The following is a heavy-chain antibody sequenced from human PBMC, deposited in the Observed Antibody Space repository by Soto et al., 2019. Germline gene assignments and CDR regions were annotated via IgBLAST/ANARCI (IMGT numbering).Heavy chain of an antibody. J-gene: IGHJ6*02. CDR2: IYYSGST. Sequence: SETLSLTCTVSGGSISSGEHYWNWIRQHPGKGLEWIAYIYYSGSTYLNPSLKSRVTISIDTSKNQFSLQLSSVTAADTAVYYCARDRGYCSGGSCYSPYYYYYGMDVWGQGTTVTVSS. CDR1: GGSISSGEHY. V-gene: IGHV4-31*03. CDR3: ARDRGYCSGGSCYSPYYYYYGMDV. D-gene: IGHD2-15*01.